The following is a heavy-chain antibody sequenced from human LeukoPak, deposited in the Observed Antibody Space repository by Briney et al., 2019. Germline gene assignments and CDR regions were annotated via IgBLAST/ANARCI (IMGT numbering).Heavy chain of an antibody. CDR3: TRDLAAVPGPRMDV. J-gene: IGHJ6*02. CDR2: INPDGSER. D-gene: IGHD6-19*01. V-gene: IGHV3-7*03. Sequence: GGSLRLSCAASGFSFSSYYMSWVRQAPGKGLEWVALINPDGSERYYVDSVKGRFTISRDNARNSLYLQMDSLRDDDTAMYFCTRDLAAVPGPRMDVWGQGTTVTVSS. CDR1: GFSFSSYY.